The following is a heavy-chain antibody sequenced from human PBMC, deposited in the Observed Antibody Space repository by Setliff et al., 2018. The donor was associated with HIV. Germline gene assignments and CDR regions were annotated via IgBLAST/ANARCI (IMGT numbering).Heavy chain of an antibody. CDR3: ARSDRVLWFGELSKYLYFQH. J-gene: IGHJ1*01. V-gene: IGHV5-51*01. CDR1: GYTFTSYW. D-gene: IGHD3-10*01. CDR2: IYPGDSDT. Sequence: PGESLKISCKASGYTFTSYWIAWLRQMPGIGLEWMGIIYPGDSDTRYSPAFQGQVTISADKSISTAYLQWSSLKASDTAMYCCARSDRVLWFGELSKYLYFQHWGQGTLVTVS.